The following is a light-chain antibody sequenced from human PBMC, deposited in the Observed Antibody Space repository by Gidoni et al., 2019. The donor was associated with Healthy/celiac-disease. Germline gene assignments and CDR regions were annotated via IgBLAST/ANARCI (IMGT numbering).Light chain of an antibody. J-gene: IGLJ2*01. Sequence: QSALTQPASVSGSPGQSITISCTGTSSDVGGYNYVSWYQQHPCKAPKLMIYDVSNRPSGVSNRFSVSKSGNTASLTISGLQAEDEADYYCSSYTSSSTHVVFGGGTKLTVL. CDR3: SSYTSSSTHVV. CDR2: DVS. V-gene: IGLV2-14*01. CDR1: SSDVGGYNY.